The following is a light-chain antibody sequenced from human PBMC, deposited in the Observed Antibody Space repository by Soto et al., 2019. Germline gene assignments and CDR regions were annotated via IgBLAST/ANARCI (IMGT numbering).Light chain of an antibody. CDR3: CSYVGATTYV. Sequence: QSALTQPASVSGFPGQSITISCTGTSSTVGGFNVVSWYQQHPAKAPKVIIYEGIKRPSGVSNRFSGYNSGSTASLTISGLQAEDEADYYCCSYVGATTYVFGTGTKLTVL. V-gene: IGLV2-23*01. CDR2: EGI. J-gene: IGLJ1*01. CDR1: SSTVGGFNV.